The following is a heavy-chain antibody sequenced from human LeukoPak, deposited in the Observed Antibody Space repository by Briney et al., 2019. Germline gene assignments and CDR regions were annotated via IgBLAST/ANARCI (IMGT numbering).Heavy chain of an antibody. D-gene: IGHD3-22*01. CDR2: ISYNGSKK. J-gene: IGHJ3*02. V-gene: IGHV3-30*18. CDR1: VFTFSSYG. CDR3: AKQSGGVGSSGYIRDAFDI. Sequence: RGRSLRLSCAASVFTFSSYGMHGLRQAPGKGREWGAVISYNGSKKYYPDLVKGRFNTSRQNNKKMLYLIMNRLRAEDRAVYYCAKQSGGVGSSGYIRDAFDIWGEGTRVTVSS.